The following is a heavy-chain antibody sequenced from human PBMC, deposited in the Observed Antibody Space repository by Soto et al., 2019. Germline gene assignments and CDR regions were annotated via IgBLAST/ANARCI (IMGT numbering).Heavy chain of an antibody. CDR3: ASRGYSYGFSLGMDV. CDR1: GGSISSGGYY. D-gene: IGHD5-18*01. J-gene: IGHJ6*02. V-gene: IGHV4-31*03. Sequence: QVQLQESGPGLVKPSQTLSLTCTVSGGSISSGGYYWSWIRQHPRKGLEWIGYIYYSGSTYYNPSLLGRVTISVERSKNQFSLKLGSVTAADTAVYYCASRGYSYGFSLGMDVWGQGTTVTVSS. CDR2: IYYSGST.